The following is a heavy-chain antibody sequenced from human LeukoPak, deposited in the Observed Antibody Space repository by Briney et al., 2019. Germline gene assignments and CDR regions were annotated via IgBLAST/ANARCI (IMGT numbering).Heavy chain of an antibody. CDR3: ARASRITMIVVVITRDYYYYMDV. D-gene: IGHD3-22*01. CDR1: GGSFSGYY. J-gene: IGHJ6*03. V-gene: IGHV4-34*01. Sequence: PSETLSLTCAVYGGSFSGYYWSWIRQPPGKGLEWIGEISHSGSTNYNPSLKSRVTISVDTFKNQFSLKLSTVTAADTAVYYCARASRITMIVVVITRDYYYYMDVWGKGTTVTVSS. CDR2: ISHSGST.